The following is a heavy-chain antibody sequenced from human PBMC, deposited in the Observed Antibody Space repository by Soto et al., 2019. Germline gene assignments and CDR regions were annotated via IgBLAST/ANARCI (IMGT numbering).Heavy chain of an antibody. CDR1: GGTFSSYA. V-gene: IGHV1-69*13. J-gene: IGHJ4*02. D-gene: IGHD7-27*01. CDR3: ARNWVRPPYYFDY. CDR2: IIPIFGTA. Sequence: SVKVSCKASGGTFSSYAISWVRQAPGQGLEWMGGIIPIFGTANYAQKFQGRVTITADESTSTAYMELSSLRSEDTAVYYCARNWVRPPYYFDYWGQGTLVTVSS.